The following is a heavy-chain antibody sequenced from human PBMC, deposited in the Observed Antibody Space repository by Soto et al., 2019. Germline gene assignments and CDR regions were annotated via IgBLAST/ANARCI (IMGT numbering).Heavy chain of an antibody. CDR1: GGSISSSSYY. D-gene: IGHD6-13*01. J-gene: IGHJ6*02. CDR2: LYYSGRT. V-gene: IGHV4-39*01. Sequence: QLQLQESGPGLVKPSETLSLTCTVSGGSISSSSYYWGWSLQPPGKGLEWMGSLYYSGRTYYNPSLNGRFTISVDTSMNHFALKLSTVTAADTAVYYCASMAAAGSYYYYYGMDVWGQGTTVTVSS. CDR3: ASMAAAGSYYYYYGMDV.